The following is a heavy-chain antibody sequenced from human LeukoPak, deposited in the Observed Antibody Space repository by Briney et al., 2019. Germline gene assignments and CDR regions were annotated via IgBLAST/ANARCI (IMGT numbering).Heavy chain of an antibody. Sequence: PGGCLRLSCAASGFTFSSYGMHWVRQAPGRGLEWVAVISYDGSNKYYADSVKGRFTISRDNSKNTLYLQMNSLRAEDTAVYYCAKDKNYYDSSGYYAQDYWGQGTLVTVSS. J-gene: IGHJ4*02. CDR2: ISYDGSNK. CDR1: GFTFSSYG. V-gene: IGHV3-30*18. CDR3: AKDKNYYDSSGYYAQDY. D-gene: IGHD3-22*01.